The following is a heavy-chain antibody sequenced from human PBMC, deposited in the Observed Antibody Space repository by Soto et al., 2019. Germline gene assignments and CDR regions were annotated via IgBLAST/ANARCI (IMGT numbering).Heavy chain of an antibody. J-gene: IGHJ5*02. Sequence: ASVKVSCKASGYTFTSYGISWVRQAPGQGLEWMGWISAYNGNTNYAQKLQGRVTMTTDTSTSTAYMELRSLRSDDTAVYYCARWGHFSSGSGPPYRFDTWGQGTLVTVSS. CDR2: ISAYNGNT. CDR3: ARWGHFSSGSGPPYRFDT. D-gene: IGHD3-3*01. V-gene: IGHV1-18*04. CDR1: GYTFTSYG.